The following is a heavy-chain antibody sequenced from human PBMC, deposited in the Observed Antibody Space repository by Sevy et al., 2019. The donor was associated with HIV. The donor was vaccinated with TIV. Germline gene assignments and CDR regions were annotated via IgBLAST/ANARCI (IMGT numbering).Heavy chain of an antibody. CDR2: LYYSGST. CDR1: GDSITTNDYF. V-gene: IGHV4-30-4*01. D-gene: IGHD3-10*01. Sequence: SETLSLTCTISGDSITTNDYFWTWIRRSPGKGLEWIGYLYYSGSTAYNPSLKSRVSISTDTTKSHFSLNLNSVTGADTAIYYCARAVGFTRGAFDIWGQGITVTVSS. CDR3: ARAVGFTRGAFDI. J-gene: IGHJ3*02.